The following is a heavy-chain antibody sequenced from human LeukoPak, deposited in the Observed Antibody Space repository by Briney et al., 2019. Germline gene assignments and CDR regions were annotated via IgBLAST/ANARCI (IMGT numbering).Heavy chain of an antibody. Sequence: GGSLRLSCAASGFTFSSYEMNWVRQAPGKGLEWVSYISSSGSIIYYAESVKGRFSISRDTSKSTLYLQMNSLRADDSALYYCARAQDRNAFDFWGQGTMVTVSS. CDR1: GFTFSSYE. CDR3: ARAQDRNAFDF. J-gene: IGHJ3*01. CDR2: ISSSGSII. V-gene: IGHV3-48*03.